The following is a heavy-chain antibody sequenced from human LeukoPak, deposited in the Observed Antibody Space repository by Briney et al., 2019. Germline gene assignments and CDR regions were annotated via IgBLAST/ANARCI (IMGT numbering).Heavy chain of an antibody. Sequence: SETLSLTGTVSGGSISSYYWSWIRQSPGRGLEWIGYIYSSGSTNYNPSLKGRVTISVDTSKNQFSLKLSSVTAADTAVYYCARDHYYDSSGYTFGYWGQGTLVTVSS. D-gene: IGHD3-22*01. V-gene: IGHV4-59*01. CDR2: IYSSGST. CDR3: ARDHYYDSSGYTFGY. CDR1: GGSISSYY. J-gene: IGHJ4*02.